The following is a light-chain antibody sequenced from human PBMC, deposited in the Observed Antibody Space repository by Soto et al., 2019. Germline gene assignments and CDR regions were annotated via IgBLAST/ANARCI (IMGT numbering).Light chain of an antibody. J-gene: IGKJ1*01. V-gene: IGKV1-5*03. CDR1: QSISSW. CDR2: QAS. CDR3: QQYNSYWT. Sequence: DIQMTQSPSSLSASVGDRVTITCRASQSISSWLAWYQQKPGEAPKLLIYQASSLASGVPSRFSGSGSGTEFTLTISSLQPDDFATYYCQQYNSYWTFGQGTKV.